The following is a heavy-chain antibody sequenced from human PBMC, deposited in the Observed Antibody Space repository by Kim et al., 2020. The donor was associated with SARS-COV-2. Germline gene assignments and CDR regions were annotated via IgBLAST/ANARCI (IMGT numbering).Heavy chain of an antibody. D-gene: IGHD2-2*01. J-gene: IGHJ3*02. CDR3: ARDLCSSTSCYSVAFDI. CDR1: GFTFSSYW. CDR2: IKQDGSEK. V-gene: IGHV3-7*01. Sequence: GGSLRLSCAASGFTFSSYWMSWVRQAPGKGLEWVANIKQDGSEKYYVDSVKGRFTISRDNAKNSLYLQMNSLRAEDTAVYYCARDLCSSTSCYSVAFDIWGQGTMVTVSS.